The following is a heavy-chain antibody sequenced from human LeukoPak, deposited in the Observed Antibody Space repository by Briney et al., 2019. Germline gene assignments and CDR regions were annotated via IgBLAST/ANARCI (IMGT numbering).Heavy chain of an antibody. Sequence: GESLKISCKGSGYNFTSYWIGWVRQMPGKGLEWMGIIYPGDSDTRYSPSFQGQVTVSADKAISTAYLQWSTLKASDTAMYYCARVPLSTVTADAFDIWGQGTMVTVSS. D-gene: IGHD4-17*01. J-gene: IGHJ3*02. CDR1: GYNFTSYW. CDR3: ARVPLSTVTADAFDI. CDR2: IYPGDSDT. V-gene: IGHV5-51*01.